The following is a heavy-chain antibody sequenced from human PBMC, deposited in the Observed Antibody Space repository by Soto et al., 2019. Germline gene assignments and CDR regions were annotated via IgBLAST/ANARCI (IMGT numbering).Heavy chain of an antibody. Sequence: EVQLVESGGGLVQPGGSLRLSCAASGLTFSSYDMHWVRQATGKGLEWVSAIGTAGDTYYPGSVKGRFTISRENAKNSLYLQMNSLRAGDTAVYYCARADCSGGSCYLQYWGQGTLVTVSS. CDR2: IGTAGDT. CDR1: GLTFSSYD. CDR3: ARADCSGGSCYLQY. J-gene: IGHJ4*02. V-gene: IGHV3-13*04. D-gene: IGHD2-15*01.